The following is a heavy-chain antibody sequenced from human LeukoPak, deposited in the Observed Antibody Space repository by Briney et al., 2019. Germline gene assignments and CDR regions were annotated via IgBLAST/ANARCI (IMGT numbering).Heavy chain of an antibody. V-gene: IGHV4-34*01. D-gene: IGHD6-19*01. CDR2: INHSGST. CDR3: ARHPGSGWYGYNWFDP. CDR1: GGSFSGLS. J-gene: IGHJ5*02. Sequence: SETLSLTCAVYGGSFSGLSWNWIRQPPGKGLEWIGEINHSGSTNYNPSLKSRVTISVDTSKNQFSLKLSSVTAADTAVYYCARHPGSGWYGYNWFDPWGQGTLVTVSS.